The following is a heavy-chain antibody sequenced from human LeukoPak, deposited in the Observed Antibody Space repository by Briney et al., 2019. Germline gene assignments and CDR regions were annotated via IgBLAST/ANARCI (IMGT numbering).Heavy chain of an antibody. D-gene: IGHD6-6*01. Sequence: SETLSLTCAVYGGSFSGYYWSWIRQPPGKGLEWIGEINHSGSTNYNPSLKSRVTISVDTSKNQFSLKLSFVTAADTAVYYCARVRYSSSSEFDYWGQGTLVTVSS. CDR1: GGSFSGYY. V-gene: IGHV4-34*01. CDR3: ARVRYSSSSEFDY. CDR2: INHSGST. J-gene: IGHJ4*02.